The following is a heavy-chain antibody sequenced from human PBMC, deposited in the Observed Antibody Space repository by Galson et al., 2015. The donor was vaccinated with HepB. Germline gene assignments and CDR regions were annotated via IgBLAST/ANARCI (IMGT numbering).Heavy chain of an antibody. V-gene: IGHV1-18*04. CDR3: ARKGYDYVWGSYRYYFDY. CDR1: GYAFTSYG. Sequence: SVKASCKASGYAFTSYGISWVRQAPGQGLEWMGWISAYNGNTNYAQKLQGRVTMTTDTSTSTAYMELRSLRSDDTAVYYCARKGYDYVWGSYRYYFDYWGQGTLVTVSS. J-gene: IGHJ4*02. D-gene: IGHD3-16*02. CDR2: ISAYNGNT.